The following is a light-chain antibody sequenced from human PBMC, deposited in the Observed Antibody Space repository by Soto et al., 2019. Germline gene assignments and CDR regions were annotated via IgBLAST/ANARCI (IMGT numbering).Light chain of an antibody. V-gene: IGLV2-23*01. Sequence: QSVLTQPASVSGSPGQSITISCTGTSSDVGTYNLVSWYQQHPGKAPKLMIYEGNKRPSGVSNRFSGSKSGNTASLTISGLQAEDEADYYCCSYAGSSTVVFGGGTKLTVL. CDR2: EGN. J-gene: IGLJ2*01. CDR1: SSDVGTYNL. CDR3: CSYAGSSTVV.